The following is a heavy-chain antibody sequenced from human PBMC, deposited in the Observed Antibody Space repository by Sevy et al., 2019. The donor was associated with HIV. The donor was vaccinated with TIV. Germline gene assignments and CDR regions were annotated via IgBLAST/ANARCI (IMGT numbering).Heavy chain of an antibody. J-gene: IGHJ6*02. Sequence: GGSLRLSCAASGFTFSNAWMSWVRQVPGKGLEWVGRIKSITDGGTTDYAAPVKGRFTISRDDSKTTLYLQMNSLKTEDTAVYYCTTTRDYGDYAGGMDVWGQGTTVTVSS. CDR1: GFTFSNAW. CDR3: TTTRDYGDYAGGMDV. V-gene: IGHV3-15*01. CDR2: IKSITDGGTT. D-gene: IGHD4-17*01.